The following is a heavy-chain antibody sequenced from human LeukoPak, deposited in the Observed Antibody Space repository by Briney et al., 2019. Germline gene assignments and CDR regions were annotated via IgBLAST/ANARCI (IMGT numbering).Heavy chain of an antibody. D-gene: IGHD6-13*01. V-gene: IGHV1-24*01. Sequence: GASVKVSCKASGGTFSSYAISWVRQAPGQGLEWMGGFDPEDGETIYAQKFQGRVTMTEDTSTDTAYMELSSLRSEDTAVYYCATRPAAAVPNFDYWGQGTLVTVSS. J-gene: IGHJ4*02. CDR2: FDPEDGET. CDR3: ATRPAAAVPNFDY. CDR1: GGTFSSYA.